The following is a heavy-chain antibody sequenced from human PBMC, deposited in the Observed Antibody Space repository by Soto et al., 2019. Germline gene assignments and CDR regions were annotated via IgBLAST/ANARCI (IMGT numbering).Heavy chain of an antibody. J-gene: IGHJ5*02. D-gene: IGHD3-10*01. V-gene: IGHV1-2*02. CDR1: GYTFTGYY. CDR2: INPNSGGT. CDR3: ARGRSITMVRGVIITTDYNWFDP. Sequence: GASVKVSCKASGYTFTGYYMHWVRQAPGQGLEWMGWINPNSGGTNYAQKFQGRVTMTRDTSISTAYMELSRLRSDDTAVYYCARGRSITMVRGVIITTDYNWFDPWGQGTLVTVSS.